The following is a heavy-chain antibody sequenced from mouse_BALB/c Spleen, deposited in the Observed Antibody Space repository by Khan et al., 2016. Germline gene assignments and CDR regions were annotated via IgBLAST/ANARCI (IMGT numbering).Heavy chain of an antibody. D-gene: IGHD1-2*01. J-gene: IGHJ4*01. Sequence: QIQLVQSGPELKKPGETVKISCKASGYTFTNYGMNWVKQAPGKGLKWMGWINTYTGEPTYDDDFKGRVALTWETSASTAYLQFNNLKNEDMATYFGARCDYGFAMDYWGQATSVTVSS. V-gene: IGHV9-1*02. CDR1: GYTFTNYG. CDR2: INTYTGEP. CDR3: ARCDYGFAMDY.